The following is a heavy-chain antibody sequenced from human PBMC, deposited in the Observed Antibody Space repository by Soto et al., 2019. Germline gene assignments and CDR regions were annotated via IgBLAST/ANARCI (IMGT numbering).Heavy chain of an antibody. Sequence: PSETLSLTCTVSGGSISSGGYSWSWIRQHPGKGLEWIGYIYYSGSPYYNPSLKSRVTISVDTSKNQFSLKLSSVTAADTAVYYCASALRGDVYLRYGSGSSQPFDYWGQGTLVTVSS. J-gene: IGHJ4*02. CDR1: GGSISSGGYS. CDR2: IYYSGSP. D-gene: IGHD3-10*01. CDR3: ASALRGDVYLRYGSGSSQPFDY. V-gene: IGHV4-31*03.